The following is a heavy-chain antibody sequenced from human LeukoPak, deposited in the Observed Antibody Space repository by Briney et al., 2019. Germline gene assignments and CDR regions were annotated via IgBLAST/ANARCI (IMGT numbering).Heavy chain of an antibody. CDR1: GGSFSGYY. CDR2: INHSGST. D-gene: IGHD4-17*01. Sequence: PSETLSLTCAVYGGSFSGYYWSWIRQPPGKGLEWIGEINHSGSTNYNPSLKSRVTISVDTSKNQFSLKLSSVTAADTAVYYCARDLLGWDYGDPGYWGQGTLVTVSS. V-gene: IGHV4-34*01. J-gene: IGHJ4*02. CDR3: ARDLLGWDYGDPGY.